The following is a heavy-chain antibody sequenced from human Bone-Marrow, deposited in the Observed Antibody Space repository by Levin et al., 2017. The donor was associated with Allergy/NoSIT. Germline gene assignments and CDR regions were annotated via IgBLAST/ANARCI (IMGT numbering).Heavy chain of an antibody. J-gene: IGHJ6*03. Sequence: KISCKASGGTFSDYPITWVRQAPGQGLEWMGGIIPIFGTANYAQKFQGRVTITADESTSTAYMELSSLRSEDTAMYYCARDYCNSTSCYPYYSYIDVWGKGTTVTVSS. CDR3: ARDYCNSTSCYPYYSYIDV. CDR2: IIPIFGTA. V-gene: IGHV1-69*01. CDR1: GGTFSDYP. D-gene: IGHD2-2*01.